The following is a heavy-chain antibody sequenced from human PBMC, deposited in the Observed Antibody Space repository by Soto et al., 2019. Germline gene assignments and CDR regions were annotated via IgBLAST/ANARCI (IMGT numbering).Heavy chain of an antibody. V-gene: IGHV3-23*01. CDR1: GFTFSSYA. CDR2: ISGSGGST. Sequence: GGSLRLSCAASGFTFSSYAMSWVRQAPGKGLEWVSAISGSGGSTYYADSVKGRFTISRDNSKNTLYLQMNSLRAEDTAVYYCAKSQRYCSSTSCYEGLFDYYYYMDVWGKGTTVTVSS. CDR3: AKSQRYCSSTSCYEGLFDYYYYMDV. D-gene: IGHD2-2*01. J-gene: IGHJ6*03.